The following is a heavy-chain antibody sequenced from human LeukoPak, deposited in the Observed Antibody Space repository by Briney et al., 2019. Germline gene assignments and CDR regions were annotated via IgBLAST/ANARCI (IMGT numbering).Heavy chain of an antibody. CDR2: ISGSGGST. J-gene: IGHJ4*02. D-gene: IGHD1-1*01. CDR3: AKVLAPWVPSFYFDY. CDR1: GFTFSSYG. V-gene: IGHV3-23*01. Sequence: LPGGSLRLSCAASGFTFSSYGMSWVRQAPGKGLEWVSAISGSGGSTYYADSVKGRFTISRDNSKNTLYLQMNSLRAEDTAVYYCAKVLAPWVPSFYFDYWGQGTLVTVSS.